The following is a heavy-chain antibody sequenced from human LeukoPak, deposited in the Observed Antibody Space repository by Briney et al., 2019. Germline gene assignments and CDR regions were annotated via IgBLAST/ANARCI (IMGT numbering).Heavy chain of an antibody. CDR1: GVSFSVYN. V-gene: IGHV4-34*01. CDR2: INHSGST. D-gene: IGHD6-19*01. Sequence: PSETLSLTCAVYGVSFSVYNWTWIRQPPGRGLEWIGEINHSGSTSYNPALKSRVTISIDTSKNQFSLKLRFLAAADTAVYYCARHSVPGGGFDPWGQGTLVTVSS. J-gene: IGHJ5*02. CDR3: ARHSVPGGGFDP.